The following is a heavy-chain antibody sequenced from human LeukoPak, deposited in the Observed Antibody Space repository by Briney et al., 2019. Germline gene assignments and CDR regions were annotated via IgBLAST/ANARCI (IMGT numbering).Heavy chain of an antibody. Sequence: SQTLPLTCTVSGGSISSGTYYWRWIRQPPGKGLEWIGSIYYSGSTYYNPSLKSRVTISVDTSKNQFSLKLSSVTAADTAVYYCARDQRDYGDLDYYYYYYMDVWGKGTTVTVSS. CDR2: IYYSGST. V-gene: IGHV4-39*07. CDR1: GGSISSGTYY. D-gene: IGHD4-17*01. J-gene: IGHJ6*03. CDR3: ARDQRDYGDLDYYYYYYMDV.